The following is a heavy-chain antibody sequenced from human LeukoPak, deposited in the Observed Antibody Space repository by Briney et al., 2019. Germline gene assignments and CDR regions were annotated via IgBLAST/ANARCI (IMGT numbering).Heavy chain of an antibody. J-gene: IGHJ4*02. V-gene: IGHV4-59*08. CDR3: ARRGSSWSTIDE. CDR2: IYYSGST. CDR1: GYSVSSYF. Sequence: SETLSLTCTVSGYSVSSYFWSAIWQPPGKGLEWIGHIYYSGSTNYNPSLKSRVTISVDTSKNQFSLKLNSVTAADTALYYCARRGSSWSTIDEWGQGTLVTVAS. D-gene: IGHD6-13*01.